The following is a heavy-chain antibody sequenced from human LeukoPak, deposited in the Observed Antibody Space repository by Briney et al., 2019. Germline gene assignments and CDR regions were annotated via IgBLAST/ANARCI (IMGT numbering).Heavy chain of an antibody. J-gene: IGHJ5*02. CDR2: IIPIFGTA. Sequence: GASVKVSCKASGGTFSSYAISWVRQAPGQGLEWMGGIIPIFGTANYAQKLQGRVTMTTDTSTSTAYMELRSLRSDDTAVYYCARVHSIAVAGTIHLAWFDPWGRGTLVTVSS. D-gene: IGHD6-19*01. CDR1: GGTFSSYA. V-gene: IGHV1-69*05. CDR3: ARVHSIAVAGTIHLAWFDP.